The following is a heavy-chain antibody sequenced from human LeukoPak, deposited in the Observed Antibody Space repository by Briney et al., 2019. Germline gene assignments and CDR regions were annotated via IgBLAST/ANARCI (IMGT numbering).Heavy chain of an antibody. Sequence: GGSLRLSCAASGFTFSSYWMSWVRQAPGKGLEWVANIKQDGSEKYYVDSVKGRFTISRDNSKNTLYLQMNSLRAEDTAVYYCAKDRQQLANFDYWGQGTLVTVSS. CDR3: AKDRQQLANFDY. J-gene: IGHJ4*02. CDR2: IKQDGSEK. V-gene: IGHV3-7*01. D-gene: IGHD6-13*01. CDR1: GFTFSSYW.